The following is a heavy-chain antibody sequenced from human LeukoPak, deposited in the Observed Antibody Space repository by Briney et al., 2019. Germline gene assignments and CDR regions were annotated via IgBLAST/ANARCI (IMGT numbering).Heavy chain of an antibody. CDR3: ANAPTYCGGGSCYSAFDY. CDR2: ISYDGSNK. CDR1: GFTFSSYG. V-gene: IGHV3-30*18. D-gene: IGHD2-15*01. J-gene: IGHJ4*02. Sequence: GGSLRLSCAASGFTFSSYGMHWVRQAPGKGLEWVAVISYDGSNKYYADSVKGRFTISRDNSKNTLYLQMNSLRAEDTAMYYCANAPTYCGGGSCYSAFDYWGQGTLVTVSS.